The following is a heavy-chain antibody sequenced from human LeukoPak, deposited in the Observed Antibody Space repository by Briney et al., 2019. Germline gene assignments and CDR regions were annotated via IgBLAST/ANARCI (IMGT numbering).Heavy chain of an antibody. CDR1: GFTFSTYA. Sequence: QPGGSLRLPCAASGFTFSTYAMSWVRQAPGKGLEWVSGITGSGGSTYYADSVKGRFTISRDNSKNMLYLQMNSLRDEDTAVYYCARKYSGSGNYFFDYWGQGTLVTVSS. D-gene: IGHD3-10*01. J-gene: IGHJ4*02. CDR2: ITGSGGST. CDR3: ARKYSGSGNYFFDY. V-gene: IGHV3-23*01.